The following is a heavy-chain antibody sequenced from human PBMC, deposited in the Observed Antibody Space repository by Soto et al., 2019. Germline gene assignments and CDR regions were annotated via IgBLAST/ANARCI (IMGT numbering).Heavy chain of an antibody. Sequence: PGESLKISWKGSGYSFTTNWIGWVRQMPGKGLEWMGVIYPGDSDTRYSPSFQGQVAISADKSINTAYLQWSSLKASDTAMYYCARHSGVAEDGTDWGQGTLVTVSS. D-gene: IGHD6-13*01. CDR3: ARHSGVAEDGTD. V-gene: IGHV5-51*01. CDR1: GYSFTTNW. CDR2: IYPGDSDT. J-gene: IGHJ1*01.